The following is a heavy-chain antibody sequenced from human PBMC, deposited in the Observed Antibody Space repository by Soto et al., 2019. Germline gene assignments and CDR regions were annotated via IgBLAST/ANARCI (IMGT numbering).Heavy chain of an antibody. V-gene: IGHV3-30-3*01. D-gene: IGHD4-17*01. CDR3: ARGARPHGDYLPYYFDY. CDR2: ISYDGSNK. J-gene: IGHJ4*02. CDR1: GFTFSSYA. Sequence: GGSLRLSCAASGFTFSSYAMHWVRQAPGKGLEWVAVISYDGSNKYYADSVKGRFTISRDNSKNTLYLQMNSLRAEDTAVYYCARGARPHGDYLPYYFDYWGQGTLVTVSS.